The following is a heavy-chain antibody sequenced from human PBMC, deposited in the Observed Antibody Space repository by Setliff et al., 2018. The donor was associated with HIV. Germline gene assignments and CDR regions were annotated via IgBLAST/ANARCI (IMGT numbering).Heavy chain of an antibody. CDR2: IYYVGWS. V-gene: IGHV4-4*07. CDR1: GASLQSYY. Sequence: SETLSLTCSVSGASLQSYYWSWIRQPAGKGLQWIGRIYYVGWSKYNPSLEDRVTMSVDTSNNQFSLSLRSVTAADTAIYYCTRSIHGGGSEPFDTWGQGILVTVSS. CDR3: TRSIHGGGSEPFDT. D-gene: IGHD3-10*01. J-gene: IGHJ5*02.